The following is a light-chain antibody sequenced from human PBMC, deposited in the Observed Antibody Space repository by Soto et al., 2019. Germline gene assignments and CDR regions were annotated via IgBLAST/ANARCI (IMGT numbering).Light chain of an antibody. Sequence: QSALTQPASVSGSPGRSVTISCTGTSSDVGDFNYVSWYQHRPGRAPKLIIYDVTNRPSGISYRFSASKSGRTASLTISCLQAEDEAGDYCSSYSGRTTPVVFGGGTKLTVL. CDR2: DVT. CDR3: SSYSGRTTPVV. CDR1: SSDVGDFNY. V-gene: IGLV2-14*03. J-gene: IGLJ2*01.